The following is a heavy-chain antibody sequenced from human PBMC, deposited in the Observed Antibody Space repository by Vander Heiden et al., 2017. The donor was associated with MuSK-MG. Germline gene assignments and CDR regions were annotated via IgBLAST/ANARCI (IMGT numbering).Heavy chain of an antibody. Sequence: QVQLVESGGGVVQPGGSLRLSCAAAGFPFSNYGMHWVGQAPGKGLGWVAFIRFDGSNKYYADSVKGRFTISRDNSKNTLYLQMNSLRAEDTAVYYCAGLNYYDTSGYSSRGWFDPWGQGTLVTVSS. CDR1: GFPFSNYG. CDR2: IRFDGSNK. D-gene: IGHD3-22*01. V-gene: IGHV3-30*02. J-gene: IGHJ5*02. CDR3: AGLNYYDTSGYSSRGWFDP.